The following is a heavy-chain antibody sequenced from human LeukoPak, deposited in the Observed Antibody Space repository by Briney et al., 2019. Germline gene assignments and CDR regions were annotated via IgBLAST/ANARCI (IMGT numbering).Heavy chain of an antibody. V-gene: IGHV3-64D*06. Sequence: GGSLRLSCSASGFIFSTYTMYWVRQAPGKGLEYVSVINGDGRTTYYADSVKGRFTISRDNSKNTLYLQMSSLRADDTAVYYCVGDQVANTGYLRWGQGTRVTVSA. CDR2: INGDGRTT. D-gene: IGHD3-9*01. J-gene: IGHJ4*02. CDR3: VGDQVANTGYLR. CDR1: GFIFSTYT.